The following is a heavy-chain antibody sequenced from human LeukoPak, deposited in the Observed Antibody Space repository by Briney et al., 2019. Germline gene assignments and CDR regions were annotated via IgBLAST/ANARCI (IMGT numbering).Heavy chain of an antibody. J-gene: IGHJ4*02. Sequence: GGSLRLSCAASGFTFSSYSMNWVRQAPGKGLEWVSYISSSGSTIYYADSVKGRFTISRDNAKNSLYLQMNSLRAEDTAVYYCARGIGYCSSTSCYTVGIAVAGPFDYWGQGTLVTVSS. CDR3: ARGIGYCSSTSCYTVGIAVAGPFDY. CDR2: ISSSGSTI. D-gene: IGHD2-2*02. V-gene: IGHV3-48*04. CDR1: GFTFSSYS.